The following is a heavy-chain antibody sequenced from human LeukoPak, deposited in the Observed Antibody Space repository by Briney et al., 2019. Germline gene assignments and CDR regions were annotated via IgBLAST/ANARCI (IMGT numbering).Heavy chain of an antibody. Sequence: GGSLRLSCAASGFTLDDYAMHWVRQARGGGLEGVSLISGDGGTTYYADSVKGRFTISRDNSKNSLYLQMNSLRTEDTALYYCAKDITGHSGSYYSLDYWGQGTLVTVSS. J-gene: IGHJ4*02. CDR2: ISGDGGTT. CDR1: GFTLDDYA. CDR3: AKDITGHSGSYYSLDY. V-gene: IGHV3-43*02. D-gene: IGHD1-26*01.